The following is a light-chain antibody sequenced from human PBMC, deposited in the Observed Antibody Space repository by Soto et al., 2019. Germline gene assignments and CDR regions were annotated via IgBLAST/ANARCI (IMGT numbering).Light chain of an antibody. J-gene: IGLJ1*01. V-gene: IGLV2-14*02. Sequence: QSVLTQPASVSGSPGQSITISCTGTSTDVGSHKLVSWYQQYPGNAPKLIIFEAYKRPSGVSNRFSGSKSGSTASLTISGLQAEDEADYYCSSYTSSSTLVFGTGTKVTVL. CDR3: SSYTSSSTLV. CDR2: EAY. CDR1: STDVGSHKL.